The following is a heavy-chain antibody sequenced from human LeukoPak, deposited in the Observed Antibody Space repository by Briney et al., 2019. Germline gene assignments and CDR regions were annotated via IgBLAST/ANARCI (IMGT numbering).Heavy chain of an antibody. CDR2: IIPIFGTA. CDR3: ARGRWYYDSSGSDQIDY. V-gene: IGHV1-69*05. D-gene: IGHD3-22*01. Sequence: ASVKVPCKASGGTFSSYAISWVRQAPGQGLEWMGGIIPIFGTANYAQKFQGRVTITTDESTSTAYMELSSLRSEDTAVYYCARGRWYYDSSGSDQIDYWGQGTLVTVSS. CDR1: GGTFSSYA. J-gene: IGHJ4*02.